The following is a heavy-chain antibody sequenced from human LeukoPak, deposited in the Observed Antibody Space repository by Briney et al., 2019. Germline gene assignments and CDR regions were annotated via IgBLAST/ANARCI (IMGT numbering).Heavy chain of an antibody. CDR2: INSDGSSK. CDR1: GFTFSSYR. J-gene: IGHJ4*02. Sequence: GGSLRLSCAASGFTFSSYRMHWVRHARGKGLVWVSRINSDGSSKNYADSVKGRFTISRDNSKNTLYLQMNSLRSEDMAVYYCARDRAFMSYYGSGSRFDYWGQGTLVTVSS. V-gene: IGHV3-74*01. D-gene: IGHD3-10*01. CDR3: ARDRAFMSYYGSGSRFDY.